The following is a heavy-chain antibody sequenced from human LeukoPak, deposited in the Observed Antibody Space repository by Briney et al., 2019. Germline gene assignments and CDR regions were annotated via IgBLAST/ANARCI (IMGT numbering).Heavy chain of an antibody. J-gene: IGHJ4*02. CDR1: GYTFTSYY. Sequence: GASVKVSCKASGYTFTSYYMHWVRQAPGQGLEWMGIINPSGGSTSYAQKFQGRVPMTRDTSTSTVYMELSSLRSEDTAVYYCARVDIKGGYYDSSGYSLFDYWGQGTLVTVSS. V-gene: IGHV1-46*01. D-gene: IGHD3-22*01. CDR2: INPSGGST. CDR3: ARVDIKGGYYDSSGYSLFDY.